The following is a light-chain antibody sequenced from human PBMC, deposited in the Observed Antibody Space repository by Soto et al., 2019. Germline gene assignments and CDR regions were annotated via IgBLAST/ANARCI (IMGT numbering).Light chain of an antibody. CDR2: DAS. Sequence: EIVLTQSPGTLSLSPGERATLSCRASQSIGSYLTWYHQRPGQAPRLLIYDASRRATGIPDRFSGSGSGTDFSLTISRLEPEDFAVYYCQHYDSARWTFGLGTKVDI. V-gene: IGKV3-20*01. J-gene: IGKJ1*01. CDR1: QSIGSY. CDR3: QHYDSARWT.